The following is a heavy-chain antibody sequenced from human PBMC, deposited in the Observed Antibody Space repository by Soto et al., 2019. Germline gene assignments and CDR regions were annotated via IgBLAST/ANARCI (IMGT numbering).Heavy chain of an antibody. Sequence: GGSLSLSCTASGFTFSYFEMNWVRQAPGKGLEWVSYISGGGSTKYYADSVRGRFTISRDNAKNSLYLQMNSLRAEDTAVYYCVPTTDYYDSTGFDYWGRGSLVTVSS. CDR2: ISGGGSTK. D-gene: IGHD3-22*01. V-gene: IGHV3-48*03. CDR3: VPTTDYYDSTGFDY. CDR1: GFTFSYFE. J-gene: IGHJ4*02.